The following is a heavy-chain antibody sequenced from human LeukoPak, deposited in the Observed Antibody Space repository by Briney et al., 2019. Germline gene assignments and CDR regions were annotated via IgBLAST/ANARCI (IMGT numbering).Heavy chain of an antibody. CDR2: ISGSGGST. D-gene: IGHD3-22*01. J-gene: IGHJ4*02. CDR1: GFTFSSYA. V-gene: IGHV3-23*01. Sequence: GGSLRLSCAASGFTFSSYAMNWVRQAPGKGLEWVSGISGSGGSTYYADSVKGRFTISRDNSKNTLYLQMDSLRAEDTAVYYCAKDYYDSSGYYLKAVYWGQGTLVTVSS. CDR3: AKDYYDSSGYYLKAVY.